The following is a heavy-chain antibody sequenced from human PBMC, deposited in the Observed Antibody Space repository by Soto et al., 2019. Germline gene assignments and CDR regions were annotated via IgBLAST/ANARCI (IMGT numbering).Heavy chain of an antibody. D-gene: IGHD6-6*01. Sequence: GGSLRLSCAGSGSTFSSYSMNWVRQAPGKGLEWVSSISSSSSYIYYADSVKGRFTISRDNAKNSLYLQMNSLRAEDTAVYYCARDLVAARPGWGQGTLVTVSS. CDR2: ISSSSSYI. V-gene: IGHV3-21*01. CDR3: ARDLVAARPG. J-gene: IGHJ4*02. CDR1: GSTFSSYS.